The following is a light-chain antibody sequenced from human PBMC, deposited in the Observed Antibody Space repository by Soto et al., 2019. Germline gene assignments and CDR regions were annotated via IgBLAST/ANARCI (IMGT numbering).Light chain of an antibody. CDR2: GAS. V-gene: IGKV3-15*01. CDR3: QQYNNWPPLT. CDR1: QSVSGN. J-gene: IGKJ1*01. Sequence: EIVMTQSPATLSVSPGERATLSCRASQSVSGNLAWYQQKPGQAPRLLIYGASTRATGIPARFSGSGSGTEFTLTISSRQSEDFAVYYCQQYNNWPPLTFGQGTKVEIK.